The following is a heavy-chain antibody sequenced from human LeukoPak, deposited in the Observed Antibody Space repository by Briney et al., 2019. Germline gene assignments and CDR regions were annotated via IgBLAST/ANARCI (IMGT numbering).Heavy chain of an antibody. D-gene: IGHD2-15*01. Sequence: PSETLSLTCTVSGSSISSSYWTWIRQAPGTGLEWIGYISNSRYTSYNPSLKSRVTISVDSSKNQFSLKMTSVTAVDTAVYFCARSVGAAPFDYWGQGTLVTVSS. CDR3: ARSVGAAPFDY. CDR2: ISNSRYT. CDR1: GSSISSSY. V-gene: IGHV4-59*01. J-gene: IGHJ4*02.